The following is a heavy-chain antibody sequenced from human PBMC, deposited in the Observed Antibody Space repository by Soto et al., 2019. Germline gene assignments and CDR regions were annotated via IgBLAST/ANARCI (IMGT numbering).Heavy chain of an antibody. CDR3: ARGAEWAAGRMDV. J-gene: IGHJ6*02. CDR1: GYTFTGYY. D-gene: IGHD6-25*01. V-gene: IGHV1-2*02. Sequence: QVQLVQSGAEVKKPGASVKVSCKASGYTFTGYYMHWVRQAPGQGLEWMGWINPNSGGTNNAQKFQGGVTMTTDAAVSTAYMELSRLRSDDTAVDYCARGAEWAAGRMDVWGQGTTVTVSS. CDR2: INPNSGGT.